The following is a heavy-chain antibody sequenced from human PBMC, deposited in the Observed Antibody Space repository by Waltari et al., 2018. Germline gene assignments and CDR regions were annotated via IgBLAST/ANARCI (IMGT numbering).Heavy chain of an antibody. D-gene: IGHD5-12*01. J-gene: IGHJ4*02. CDR1: GYTSTDSS. CDR3: ATDHSRNRGYDI. V-gene: IGHV1-24*01. Sequence: QVPLVQSAAGLNTPGASLTCSCQDSGYTSTDSSILWVRPAPGKGIEWRGGYDPEEGETVYAQSCQSGVAITEETSTDTAYMELRSLRTEDTAVYFWATDHSRNRGYDIWGQGTLVTVSS. CDR2: YDPEEGET.